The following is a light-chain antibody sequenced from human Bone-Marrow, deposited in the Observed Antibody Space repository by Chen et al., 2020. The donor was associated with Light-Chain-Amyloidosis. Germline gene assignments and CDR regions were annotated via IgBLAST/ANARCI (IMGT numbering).Light chain of an antibody. CDR2: EVT. J-gene: IGLJ1*01. Sequence: QSALTQPASVSGSPGKSITIPCTGTSSDVGVDNHVSWYQQHPDKAPKLMIYEVTNRPSWVPDRFSGSKSDNTASLTISVLQTEDEADYFCSSYTITNTLVFGSGTRVTVL. CDR1: SSDVGVDNH. V-gene: IGLV2-14*01. CDR3: SSYTITNTLV.